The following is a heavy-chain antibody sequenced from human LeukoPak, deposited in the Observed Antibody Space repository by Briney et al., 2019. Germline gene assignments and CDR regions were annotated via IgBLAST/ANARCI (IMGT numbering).Heavy chain of an antibody. D-gene: IGHD6-13*01. CDR1: GFTFSSYS. CDR3: ARDTSSWYLGGDYYFDY. Sequence: GGSLRLSWAASGFTFSSYSMNWVRQAPVKGLEWVSSISSSSSYIYYADSVKGRFTISRDNAKNSLYLQMNSLRAEDTAVYYCARDTSSWYLGGDYYFDYWGQGTLVTVSS. J-gene: IGHJ4*02. V-gene: IGHV3-21*01. CDR2: ISSSSSYI.